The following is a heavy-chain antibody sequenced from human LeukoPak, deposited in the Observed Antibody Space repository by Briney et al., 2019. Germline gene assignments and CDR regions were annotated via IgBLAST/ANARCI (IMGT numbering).Heavy chain of an antibody. CDR1: GYTFTSYY. V-gene: IGHV1-46*01. J-gene: IGHJ4*02. CDR3: ARDYLVAWSIAAAGMGYFDY. CDR2: INPSGGST. D-gene: IGHD6-13*01. Sequence: GASVKVSCKASGYTFTSYYMHWVRQAPGQGLEWMGIINPSGGSTSYAQKFQGRVTMTRDMSTSTVFMELSSLRSEDTAVYYCARDYLVAWSIAAAGMGYFDYWGQGTLVTVSS.